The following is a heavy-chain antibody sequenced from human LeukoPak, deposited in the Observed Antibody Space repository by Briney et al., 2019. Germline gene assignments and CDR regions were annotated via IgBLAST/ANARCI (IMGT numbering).Heavy chain of an antibody. D-gene: IGHD3-22*01. J-gene: IGHJ3*02. CDR2: IDWDDDK. Sequence: SGPTLVNPTQTLTLTCTFSGFSLSTSGMCVSWVRRPPGKALEWLALIDWDDDKYYSTSLKTRLTISKDTSKNQVVLTLANMDPVDTATYYCARAYYYDHAFDIWGQGTMVTVSS. CDR3: ARAYYYDHAFDI. V-gene: IGHV2-70*20. CDR1: GFSLSTSGMC.